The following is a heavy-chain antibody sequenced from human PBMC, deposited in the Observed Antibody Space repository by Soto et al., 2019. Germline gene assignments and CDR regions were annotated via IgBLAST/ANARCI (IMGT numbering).Heavy chain of an antibody. J-gene: IGHJ4*02. CDR3: ATLSK. CDR2: IYSDGTT. Sequence: GGSLRLSCAASGFTVSSNYMNWVRQAPGKGLEWLSIIYSDGTTYYADSVKGRFTISRDNFKNKLYLQMNNLRAEDTAVYYCATLSKWGQGTMVTVYS. CDR1: GFTVSSNY. D-gene: IGHD4-4*01. V-gene: IGHV3-53*01.